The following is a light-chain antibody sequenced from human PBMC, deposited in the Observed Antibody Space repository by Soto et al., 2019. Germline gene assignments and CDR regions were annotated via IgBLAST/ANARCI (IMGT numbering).Light chain of an antibody. CDR3: SSYTSASTLLYL. CDR1: SIEAGGYNY. V-gene: IGLV2-14*01. Sequence: QSALTQPASVSGSPGQSITISCTGTSIEAGGYNYVSWYQQHPGIAPKLLIYGVTNRPSGVSPRFSGSKSGNTASRTISGLQAEDEADYHCSSYTSASTLLYLFVTGTKVTVL. CDR2: GVT. J-gene: IGLJ1*01.